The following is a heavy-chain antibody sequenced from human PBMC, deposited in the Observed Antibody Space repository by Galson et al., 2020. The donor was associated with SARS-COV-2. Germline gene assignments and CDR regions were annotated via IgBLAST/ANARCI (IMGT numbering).Heavy chain of an antibody. V-gene: IGHV4-59*11. CDR1: GGSISSHY. J-gene: IGHJ4*02. CDR3: ARSGADGVDY. CDR2: LYYSGST. D-gene: IGHD3-3*01. Sequence: SETLSLTCTVSGGSISSHYWSWIRQPPGKGLEWIGYLYYSGSTNYNPSLKSRVTISVDTSKNQFSLKLSSVTATDTAVYYCARSGADGVDYWGQGTLVTVSS.